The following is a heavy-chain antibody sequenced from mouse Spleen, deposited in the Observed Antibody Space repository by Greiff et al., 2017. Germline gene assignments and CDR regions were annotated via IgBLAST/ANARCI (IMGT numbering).Heavy chain of an antibody. J-gene: IGHJ4*01. Sequence: EVHLVESGPGLVKPSQSLSLTCSVTGYSITSGYYWNWIRQFPGNKLEWMGYISYDGSNNYNPSLKNRISITRDTSKNQFFLKLNSVTTEDTATYYCARGALYYYGSDAMDYWGQGTSVTVSS. D-gene: IGHD1-1*01. CDR3: ARGALYYYGSDAMDY. V-gene: IGHV3-6*01. CDR2: ISYDGSN. CDR1: GYSITSGYY.